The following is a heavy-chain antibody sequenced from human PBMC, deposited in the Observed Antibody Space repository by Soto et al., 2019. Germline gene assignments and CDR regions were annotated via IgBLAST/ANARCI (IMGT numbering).Heavy chain of an antibody. CDR1: GYTFTSYY. J-gene: IGHJ4*02. CDR3: ARLNYGHFDY. Sequence: ASVKVSCKASGYTFTSYYMHWVRQAPGQGLEWMGRINPSGGSTSYAQKFQGRVTMTRDTSTSTAYMELSSLRSEDTAVYYCARLNYGHFDYWGQGTLVPAPS. V-gene: IGHV1-46*01. D-gene: IGHD3-16*01. CDR2: INPSGGST.